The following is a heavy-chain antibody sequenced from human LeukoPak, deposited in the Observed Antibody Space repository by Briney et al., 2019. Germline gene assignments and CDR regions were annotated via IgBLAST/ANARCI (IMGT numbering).Heavy chain of an antibody. CDR2: IYYSGST. CDR3: VGGGDWLPEY. V-gene: IGHV4-59*02. Sequence: PSETLSLTCTVSGASVSGEFWSWIRHSPGNGLEWIGLIYYSGSTKFNPSLKSRVAMSIDTSNNRFSLSLNSVTTADTAVYFCVGGGDWLPEYWGHGTQVIVSS. J-gene: IGHJ4*01. CDR1: GASVSGEF. D-gene: IGHD3/OR15-3a*01.